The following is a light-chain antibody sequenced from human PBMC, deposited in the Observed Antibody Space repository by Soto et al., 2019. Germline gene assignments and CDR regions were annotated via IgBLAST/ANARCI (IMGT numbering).Light chain of an antibody. CDR1: QSVSSSY. CDR3: KQYGSSPYT. J-gene: IGKJ2*01. CDR2: GAS. V-gene: IGKV3-20*01. Sequence: EIVLTQSPGTLSLSPGERATLSCRASQSVSSSYLAWYQQKPGQAPRLLMYGASSRATGIPDRFSGSGSGTDFTLTISRLEPEDFAVYYCKQYGSSPYTFGQGTKLEIK.